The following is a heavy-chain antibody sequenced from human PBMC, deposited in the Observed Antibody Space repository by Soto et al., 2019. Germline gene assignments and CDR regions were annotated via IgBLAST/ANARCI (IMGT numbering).Heavy chain of an antibody. CDR1: GFTLAPYW. J-gene: IGHJ6*02. V-gene: IGHV3-74*01. CDR3: ASGGTITARNAMDV. D-gene: IGHD6-6*01. CDR2: IKSDGSAA. Sequence: EVQLVESGGDLVQPGGSLRLSCAASGFTLAPYWMHWVRQAPGKGLVWVSRIKSDGSAANYADFVKGRFTISTSNAKSTLYLEMNSLRAEDTAVYYCASGGTITARNAMDVWGQGTTVTVSS.